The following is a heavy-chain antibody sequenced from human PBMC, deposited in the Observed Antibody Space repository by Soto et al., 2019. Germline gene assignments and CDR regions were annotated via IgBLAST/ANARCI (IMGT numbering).Heavy chain of an antibody. CDR2: ISGSGGST. V-gene: IGHV3-23*01. CDR3: AKESHRGYHYGPETPEGP. CDR1: GFTFSSYA. Sequence: PGGSLRLSCAASGFTFSSYAMSWVRQAPGKGLEWVSAISGSGGSTYYADSVKGRFTISRDNSKNTLYLQMNSLRAEDTAVYYCAKESHRGYHYGPETPEGPWGQGTLVTVSS. J-gene: IGHJ5*02. D-gene: IGHD3-10*01.